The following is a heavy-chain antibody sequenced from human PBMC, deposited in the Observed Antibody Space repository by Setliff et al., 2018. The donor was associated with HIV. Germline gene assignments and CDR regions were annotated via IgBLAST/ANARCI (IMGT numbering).Heavy chain of an antibody. CDR3: ASAYCGGDCYSRTRKFYYYYYMDV. CDR2: VSASGTT. V-gene: IGHV4-4*08. D-gene: IGHD2-21*02. Sequence: SETLSLTCSVSGGSMSRVYWTWIRQPPGKGLEWIGYVSASGTTKYNPSLQSRVTISVDTSKNQFSLKLSSVTAADTAVYYCASAYCGGDCYSRTRKFYYYYYMDVWGKGTTVTVSS. CDR1: GGSMSRVY. J-gene: IGHJ6*03.